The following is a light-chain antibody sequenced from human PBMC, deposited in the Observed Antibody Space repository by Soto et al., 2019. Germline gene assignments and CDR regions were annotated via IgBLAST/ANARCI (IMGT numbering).Light chain of an antibody. V-gene: IGLV1-47*01. Sequence: QAVVTQPPSLSAAPGQTVTISCSGSSSNIGRNSVSWYQHLPGTAPKLVIYRDTQRPSGVPDRFSGSKSGTSASLAISGLRSEDEADYYCAAWDDSLSGPVFGAGTKVTVL. J-gene: IGLJ1*01. CDR1: SSNIGRNS. CDR2: RDT. CDR3: AAWDDSLSGPV.